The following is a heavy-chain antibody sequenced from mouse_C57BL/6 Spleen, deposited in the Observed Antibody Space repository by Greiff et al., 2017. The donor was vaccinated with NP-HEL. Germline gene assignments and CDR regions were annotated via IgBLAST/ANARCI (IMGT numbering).Heavy chain of an antibody. J-gene: IGHJ2*01. CDR3: AKNGVTTTFDY. Sequence: VQLQESGPGLVQPSQSLSITCTVSGFSLTSYGVHWVRQPPGKGLEWLGVIWRGGSTAYNAAFISRLSIRKDNSKSQVFFKMNSLQADDTAICYCAKNGVTTTFDYWGQGTTLTVSS. CDR2: IWRGGST. D-gene: IGHD2-2*01. CDR1: GFSLTSYG. V-gene: IGHV2-4*01.